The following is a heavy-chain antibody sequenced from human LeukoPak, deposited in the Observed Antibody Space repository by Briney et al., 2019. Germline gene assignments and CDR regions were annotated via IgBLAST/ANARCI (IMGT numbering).Heavy chain of an antibody. CDR2: ISAYNGNT. V-gene: IGHV1-18*04. Sequence: ASVKVSCKASGYTFTSYSISWVRQAPGQGLEWMGWISAYNGNTNYAQKLQGRVTMTTDTSTSTAYMELRSLRSDDTAVYYCARDTGVSSSWYVRGFDYWGQGTLVTVSS. CDR1: GYTFTSYS. J-gene: IGHJ4*02. D-gene: IGHD6-13*01. CDR3: ARDTGVSSSWYVRGFDY.